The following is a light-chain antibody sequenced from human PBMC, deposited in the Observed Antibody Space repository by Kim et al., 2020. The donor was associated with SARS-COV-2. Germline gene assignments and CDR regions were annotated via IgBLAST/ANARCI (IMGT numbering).Light chain of an antibody. Sequence: VGGRGSSSGRGRQGIGRDVEWGQQKPGKGPKLLIYAASSLQSGVPSRFSGSGSGTDFTLTISSLQPEDFATYYCQQSYRTPLTFGGGTKVDIK. CDR1: QGIGRD. J-gene: IGKJ4*01. CDR2: AAS. V-gene: IGKV1-39*01. CDR3: QQSYRTPLT.